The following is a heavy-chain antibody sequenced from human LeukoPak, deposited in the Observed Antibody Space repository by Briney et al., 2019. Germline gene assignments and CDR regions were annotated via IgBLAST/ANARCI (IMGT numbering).Heavy chain of an antibody. CDR1: GYNFTTYW. D-gene: IGHD6-13*01. CDR3: ARLLRNIAAAVYFFDY. Sequence: GESLKISCEGSGYNFTTYWIGWARQMPGKGLEWMGIIYPGDSDTRYSPSFQGQVTISADKSISTAYLQWSSLKASDTAMYYCARLLRNIAAAVYFFDYWGQGTLVTVSS. CDR2: IYPGDSDT. V-gene: IGHV5-51*01. J-gene: IGHJ4*02.